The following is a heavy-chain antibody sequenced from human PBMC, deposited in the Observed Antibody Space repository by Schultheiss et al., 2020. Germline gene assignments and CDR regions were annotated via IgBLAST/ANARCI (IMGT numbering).Heavy chain of an antibody. D-gene: IGHD1-26*01. CDR3: ARGSGSYDY. V-gene: IGHV3-48*04. CDR2: ISSSGSTI. J-gene: IGHJ4*02. Sequence: GGSLRLSCAASGFTFTSNGLHWVRQAPGKGLEWVSYISSSGSTIYYADSVKGRFTISRDNAKNSLYLQMNSLRAEDTAVYYCARGSGSYDYWGQGTLVTVSS. CDR1: GFTFTSNG.